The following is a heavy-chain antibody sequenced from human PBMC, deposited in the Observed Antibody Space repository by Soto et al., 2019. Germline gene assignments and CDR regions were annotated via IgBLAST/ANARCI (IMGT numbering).Heavy chain of an antibody. Sequence: SVKVSCKASGGTFSSYAISWVRQAPGQGLEWMGGIIPIFGTANYAQKFKGRVTITADESTSTAYMEMNSLRAEDTAVYYCATPPPVLLWFGGSFQTSWGQGTLVTVSS. CDR3: ATPPPVLLWFGGSFQTS. J-gene: IGHJ5*02. CDR2: IIPIFGTA. D-gene: IGHD3-10*01. CDR1: GGTFSSYA. V-gene: IGHV1-69*13.